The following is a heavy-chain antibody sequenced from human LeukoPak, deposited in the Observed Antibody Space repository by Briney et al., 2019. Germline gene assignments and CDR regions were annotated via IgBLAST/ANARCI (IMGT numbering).Heavy chain of an antibody. J-gene: IGHJ4*02. Sequence: GASLKVSCKASGGSFNSYIISWVRQAPGQGLEWMGRIIPMLGTPNYAQKFQGRITIIADKSTNTASMELSSLRFEDTAVYYCARLEQQLVQGLGFDYWGQGTLVTVSS. CDR1: GGSFNSYI. CDR3: ARLEQQLVQGLGFDY. CDR2: IIPMLGTP. D-gene: IGHD6-13*01. V-gene: IGHV1-69*08.